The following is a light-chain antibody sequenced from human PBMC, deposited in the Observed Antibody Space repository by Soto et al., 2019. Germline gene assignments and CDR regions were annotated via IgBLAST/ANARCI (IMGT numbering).Light chain of an antibody. CDR1: SXNIGAGYD. V-gene: IGLV1-40*01. CDR3: QSYDSSVTAVL. CDR2: DNN. Sequence: QSVLXQXXSVSGAXXXRVTISXXGSSXNIGAGYDVHWYQHLPGTVPRLVIYDNNIRPSGVPDRFSGSKSDTSASLAITGLQAEDEADYYCQSYDSSVTAVLFGGGTKVTVL. J-gene: IGLJ2*01.